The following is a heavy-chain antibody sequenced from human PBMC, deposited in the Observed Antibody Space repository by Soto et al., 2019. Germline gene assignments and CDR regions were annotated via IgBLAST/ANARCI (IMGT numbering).Heavy chain of an antibody. Sequence: SETLSLTCTVSGGSISSSSYYWGWIRQPPGKGLEWIGSIYYSGSTYYNPSLKSRVTISVDTSKNQFSLKLSSATAADTAVYYCARPYDFWSRPDAFDIWGQGTMVTVSS. J-gene: IGHJ3*02. CDR3: ARPYDFWSRPDAFDI. D-gene: IGHD3-3*01. CDR2: IYYSGST. V-gene: IGHV4-39*01. CDR1: GGSISSSSYY.